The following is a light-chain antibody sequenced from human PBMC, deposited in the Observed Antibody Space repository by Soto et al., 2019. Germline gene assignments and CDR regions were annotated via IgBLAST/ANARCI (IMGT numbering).Light chain of an antibody. J-gene: IGKJ1*01. V-gene: IGKV2-30*01. Sequence: DVVMTQSPLSLSVTLRQPASISCRSSQGLVYSDGNTFLNWFHQRPGQSPRRRIYQVSNRDSGVPDRFSGSGSGADYTLPISGVEGEDVVIYYCVQGPQRPWPFGQGTKVEIK. CDR1: QGLVYSDGNTF. CDR2: QVS. CDR3: VQGPQRPWP.